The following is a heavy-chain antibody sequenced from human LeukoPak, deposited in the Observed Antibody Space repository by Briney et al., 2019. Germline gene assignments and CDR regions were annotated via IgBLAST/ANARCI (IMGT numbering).Heavy chain of an antibody. CDR2: ISSSSSYI. V-gene: IGHV3-21*01. CDR1: GFTFSSYS. Sequence: GGSLRLSCAASGFTFSSYSMNWVRQAPGKGLDWVSSISSSSSYIYYADSVKGRFTIPRNNAKNSLYLQMNSLRAEDTAVYYCARRDIVATRNAFDIWGQGTMVTVSS. CDR3: ARRDIVATRNAFDI. J-gene: IGHJ3*02. D-gene: IGHD5-12*01.